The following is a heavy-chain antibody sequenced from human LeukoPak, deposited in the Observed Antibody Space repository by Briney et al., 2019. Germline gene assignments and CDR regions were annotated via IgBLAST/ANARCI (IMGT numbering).Heavy chain of an antibody. CDR1: GFTFSSYW. D-gene: IGHD2-2*02. V-gene: IGHV3-7*01. CDR3: AREVYCSSTSCYTGYFQH. CDR2: IKQDGSEK. J-gene: IGHJ1*01. Sequence: GGSLRLSCAASGFTFSSYWMSWVRQAPGKGLEWVANIKQDGSEKYYVDSVKGRFTISRDNAKHSPYLQMNSLRAEDTAVYYCAREVYCSSTSCYTGYFQHWGQGTLVTVSS.